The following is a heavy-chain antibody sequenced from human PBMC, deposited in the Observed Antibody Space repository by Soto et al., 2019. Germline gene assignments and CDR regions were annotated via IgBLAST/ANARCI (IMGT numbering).Heavy chain of an antibody. CDR1: GFTFSRYS. J-gene: IGHJ4*02. CDR3: ARVAY. CDR2: ISSGGNTK. V-gene: IGHV3-21*06. Sequence: EVQLVESGGGLVKPGGSLRLSCVASGFTFSRYSINWFRQAPGKGLERVSSISSGGNTKSYANSVKGRFTISRDNAKNSLYLEMNSLRPEDTAVYYCARVAYWGQGTLVTVSS.